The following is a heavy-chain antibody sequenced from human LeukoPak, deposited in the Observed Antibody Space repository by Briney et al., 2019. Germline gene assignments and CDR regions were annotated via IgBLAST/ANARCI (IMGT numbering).Heavy chain of an antibody. V-gene: IGHV3-11*04. J-gene: IGHJ4*02. D-gene: IGHD2-2*01. CDR3: ARDGGDIVVVPAANYYFDY. CDR2: ISSSGSTI. Sequence: GGSLRLSCAASGFTFSDYYMSWIRQAPGKGLEWVSYISSSGSTIYYADSVKGRFTISRDNAKNSLYLQMNSLRAEDTAVYYCARDGGDIVVVPAANYYFDYWGQGTLVTVSS. CDR1: GFTFSDYY.